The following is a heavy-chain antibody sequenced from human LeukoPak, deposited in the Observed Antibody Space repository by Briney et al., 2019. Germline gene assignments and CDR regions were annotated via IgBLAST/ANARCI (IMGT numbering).Heavy chain of an antibody. J-gene: IGHJ4*02. CDR3: ARDRGEWEFDY. CDR1: GFTFSSYW. Sequence: GGSLRLSCAASGFTFSSYWMSWVRQAPGKGLEWVANIKKDGSEKYYVDSVKGRFTISRDNAKTSLYLQMNSLRAEDTAVYYCARDRGEWEFDYWGQGTLVTVSS. CDR2: IKKDGSEK. D-gene: IGHD1-26*01. V-gene: IGHV3-7*01.